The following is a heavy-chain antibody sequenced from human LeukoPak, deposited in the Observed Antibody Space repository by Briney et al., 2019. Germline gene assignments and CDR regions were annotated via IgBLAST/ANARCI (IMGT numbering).Heavy chain of an antibody. CDR3: ARVITAAAGPDYYGMDV. V-gene: IGHV3-74*01. Sequence: GGSLRLSCAASGFTFSSYWMNWVRQAPGKGLVWVSRIASDGSSTTYADSVKGRFSISRDNAKNTLYLQMNSLRAEDTAVYYCARVITAAAGPDYYGMDVWGQGTTVTVSS. J-gene: IGHJ6*02. CDR1: GFTFSSYW. CDR2: IASDGSST. D-gene: IGHD6-13*01.